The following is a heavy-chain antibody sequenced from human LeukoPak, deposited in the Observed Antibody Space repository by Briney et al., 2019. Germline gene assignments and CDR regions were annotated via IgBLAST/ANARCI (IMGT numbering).Heavy chain of an antibody. CDR2: ISAYNGNT. D-gene: IGHD3-10*01. V-gene: IGHV1-18*01. J-gene: IGHJ4*02. Sequence: GASVKVSFMASGYTFTSYGISWVRQAPGQGLEWMGWISAYNGNTNYAQKLQGRVTMTTDTSTSTAYMELRSLRSDDTAVYYCARVTSYGQPDYWGQGTLVTVSS. CDR3: ARVTSYGQPDY. CDR1: GYTFTSYG.